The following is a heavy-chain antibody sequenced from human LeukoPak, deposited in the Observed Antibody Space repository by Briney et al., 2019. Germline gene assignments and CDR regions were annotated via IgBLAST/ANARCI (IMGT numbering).Heavy chain of an antibody. CDR1: GFSFSSSA. CDR2: ISGSGGNT. D-gene: IGHD3-22*01. Sequence: GGSLRLSCAASGFSFSSSAMSWVRQAPGKGLEWVSAISGSGGNTYYAGSVKGGFTIFRDNSKNMLYLQMNSLRAEDTALYYCASQKANFYDSSGDVWGQGTTVTVSS. J-gene: IGHJ6*02. V-gene: IGHV3-23*01. CDR3: ASQKANFYDSSGDV.